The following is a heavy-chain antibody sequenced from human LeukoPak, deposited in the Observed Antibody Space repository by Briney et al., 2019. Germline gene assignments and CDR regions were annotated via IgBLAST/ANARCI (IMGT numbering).Heavy chain of an antibody. J-gene: IGHJ4*02. Sequence: PGGSLRLSCEASGFTFSSYGMHWVRQAPGEGLEWVAFIRYDGSNKYYADSVKGRFTISRDNAQSSLFLQMNSLRDEDAAVYFCASMWEGGYWGQGTLVTVSS. V-gene: IGHV3-30*02. CDR2: IRYDGSNK. CDR1: GFTFSSYG. CDR3: ASMWEGGY. D-gene: IGHD1-26*01.